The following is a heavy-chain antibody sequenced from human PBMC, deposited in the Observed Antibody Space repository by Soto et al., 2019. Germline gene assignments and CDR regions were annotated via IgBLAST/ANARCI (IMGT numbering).Heavy chain of an antibody. J-gene: IGHJ4*02. Sequence: SATLSLTXTVSGGSISSYHWSWIRQPAGKGLEWIGRIYTSGSTNYNPSLKSRVTMSVDTSKNQFSLKLSSVTAADTAVYYCARDRSSTGCYNGCAVAGLDYWGQGTLVTVSS. D-gene: IGHD2-2*02. CDR2: IYTSGST. CDR1: GGSISSYH. CDR3: ARDRSSTGCYNGCAVAGLDY. V-gene: IGHV4-4*07.